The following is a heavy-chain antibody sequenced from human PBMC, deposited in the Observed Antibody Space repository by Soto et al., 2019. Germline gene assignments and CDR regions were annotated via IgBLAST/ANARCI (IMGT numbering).Heavy chain of an antibody. V-gene: IGHV3-30*18. CDR3: AKEMPSSGYVWDY. CDR2: ISHDGTNE. J-gene: IGHJ4*02. CDR1: GFTFRSYG. Sequence: QVQLVESGGGVVQPERSLRLSCAASGFTFRSYGMHWVRQAPGKGLEWVAGISHDGTNEYYADSVKGRFTISRDNSKNTLYLEVNSLRAADTAVYYCAKEMPSSGYVWDYWGQGTLVTVSS. D-gene: IGHD5-12*01.